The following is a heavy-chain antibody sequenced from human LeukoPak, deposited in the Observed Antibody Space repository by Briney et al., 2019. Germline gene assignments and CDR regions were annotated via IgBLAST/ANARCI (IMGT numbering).Heavy chain of an antibody. D-gene: IGHD2-2*01. CDR1: GGSISSYY. J-gene: IGHJ6*03. V-gene: IGHV4-59*08. CDR2: IYYSGST. CDR3: ATCYAPLGYYYYMDV. Sequence: SETLSLTCTVSGGSISSYYWSWIRQPPGKGLEWIGYIYYSGSTNYNPSLKSRVTISVDTSKNQISLKLSSVTAADTAVYYCATCYAPLGYYYYMDVWGKGTTVTVSS.